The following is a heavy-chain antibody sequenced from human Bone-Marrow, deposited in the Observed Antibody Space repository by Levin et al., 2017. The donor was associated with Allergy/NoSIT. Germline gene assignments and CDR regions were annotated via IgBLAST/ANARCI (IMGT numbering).Heavy chain of an antibody. J-gene: IGHJ6*02. CDR2: IYYTGNT. V-gene: IGHV4-39*07. CDR1: DGSVSSSSYY. Sequence: SQTLSLTCNVSDGSVSSSSYYWGWIRQPPGKGLEWIGIIYYTGNTYYNPSLKSRVTISVDTSKNQFSLKVSSVTAADTAVYYCAREVSSDYGMDVWGQGTTVTVSS. D-gene: IGHD3-22*01. CDR3: AREVSSDYGMDV.